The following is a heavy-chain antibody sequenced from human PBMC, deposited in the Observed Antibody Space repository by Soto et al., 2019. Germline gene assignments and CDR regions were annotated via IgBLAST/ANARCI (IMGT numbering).Heavy chain of an antibody. J-gene: IGHJ5*02. V-gene: IGHV4-30-2*01. Sequence: LQLQESGSGLVKPSQTLSLTCAVSDGSISSGEYSWSWIRKPPGKGLEWIGYIYHSGSTYYNPSRKSRVTISVDRSKNQFSLKLSSVTATDTAVYYCARVPGPWGQGTLVTVSS. CDR2: IYHSGST. CDR3: ARVPGP. CDR1: DGSISSGEYS.